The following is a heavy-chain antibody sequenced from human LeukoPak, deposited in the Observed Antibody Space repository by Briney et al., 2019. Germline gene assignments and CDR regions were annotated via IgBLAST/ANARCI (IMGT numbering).Heavy chain of an antibody. CDR2: ISSSGSTI. V-gene: IGHV3-11*01. J-gene: IGHJ5*02. CDR1: GFTFSDYY. Sequence: GGSLRLSCAASGFTFSDYYMSWIRQAPGKGLEWVSYISSSGSTIYYADSVKGRFTISRDNAKNSLYLQMNSLRAEDTAVYYCAKVSRQQLVRNWFDPWGQGTLVTVSS. D-gene: IGHD6-13*01. CDR3: AKVSRQQLVRNWFDP.